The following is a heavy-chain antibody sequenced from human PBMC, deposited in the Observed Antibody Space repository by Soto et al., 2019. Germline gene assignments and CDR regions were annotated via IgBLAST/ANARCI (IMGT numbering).Heavy chain of an antibody. D-gene: IGHD5-12*01. CDR2: IYPDDSNT. V-gene: IGHV5-51*01. J-gene: IGHJ4*02. CDR3: ARQYVSAATIPLLSYHY. Sequence: GESLKISCKASGYSFSAYWIAWVRQMPGKDLEWMGIIYPDDSNTRYSPSFQGQVTISADKSISTAFLQWSSLKASDTAMYYCARQYVSAATIPLLSYHYWGQGTLVTVSS. CDR1: GYSFSAYW.